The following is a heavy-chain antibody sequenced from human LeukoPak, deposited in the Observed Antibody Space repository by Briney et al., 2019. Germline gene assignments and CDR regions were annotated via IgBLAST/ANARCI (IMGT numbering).Heavy chain of an antibody. CDR2: IYYSGST. Sequence: SETLSLTCTVSGGSISSYYWSWIRQPPGKGLEWIGYIYYSGSTNYNPSLKSRVTISVDTSKNQSSLKLSSVTAADTAVYYCARVAYRGQYYFDYWGQGTLVTVSS. CDR3: ARVAYRGQYYFDY. J-gene: IGHJ4*02. D-gene: IGHD3-10*01. V-gene: IGHV4-59*01. CDR1: GGSISSYY.